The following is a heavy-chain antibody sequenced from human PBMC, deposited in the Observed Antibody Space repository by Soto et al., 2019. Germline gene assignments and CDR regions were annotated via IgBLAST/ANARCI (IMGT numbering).Heavy chain of an antibody. CDR2: IYYSGST. V-gene: IGHV4-39*01. D-gene: IGHD3-3*02. Sequence: QLQLQESGPGLVKPSETLSLTCTVSGGSISSSSYYWGWIRQPPGKGLEWIGGIYYSGSTYYNPSLKSRVTISVDTSKNQFSLKLSSVTTADTAVYYCASPKRAFYNWFDPWGQGTLVTVSP. CDR3: ASPKRAFYNWFDP. J-gene: IGHJ5*02. CDR1: GGSISSSSYY.